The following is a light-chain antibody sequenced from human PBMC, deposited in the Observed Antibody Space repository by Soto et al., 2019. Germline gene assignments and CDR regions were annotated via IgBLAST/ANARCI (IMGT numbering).Light chain of an antibody. J-gene: IGKJ5*01. Sequence: EIVLTQSPGTLSLSPGERATLSCRASQSVSSSYLAWYQQKPGQAPRLLVYGASGRATGNPDRFSGSGAGTDFTLTISRLEPEDFAVYYCQQYGSSPPVSFGRATRLE. CDR1: QSVSSSY. CDR3: QQYGSSPPVS. V-gene: IGKV3-20*01. CDR2: GAS.